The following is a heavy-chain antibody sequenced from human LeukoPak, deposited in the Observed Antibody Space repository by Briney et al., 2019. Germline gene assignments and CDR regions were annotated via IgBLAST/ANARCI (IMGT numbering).Heavy chain of an antibody. CDR2: ISSSSSYI. CDR1: GITFSTYA. Sequence: PGGSLRLSCAASGITFSTYAMSWVRQAPGKGLEWVSSISSSSSYIYYADSVKGRFTISRDNAKNSLYLQMNSLRAEDTAVYYCARVNLRGFYAFDIWGQGTMVTVSS. V-gene: IGHV3-21*01. D-gene: IGHD3-10*01. CDR3: ARVNLRGFYAFDI. J-gene: IGHJ3*02.